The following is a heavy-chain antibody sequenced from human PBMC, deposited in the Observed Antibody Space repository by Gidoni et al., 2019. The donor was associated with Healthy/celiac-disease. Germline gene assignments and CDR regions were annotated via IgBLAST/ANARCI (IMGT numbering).Heavy chain of an antibody. J-gene: IGHJ4*02. D-gene: IGHD3-22*01. CDR3: ARGPTVDGSSGYLDY. CDR2: IYYSGST. Sequence: QVQLQESGPGLVKPSQTLSLTCPVSGGSISSGGYSWSWIRQPPGKGLEWIGYIYYSGSTYYNPSLKSRVTISVDTSKNQFSLKLSSVTAADTAVYYCARGPTVDGSSGYLDYWGQGTLVTVSS. V-gene: IGHV4-30-4*07. CDR1: GGSISSGGYS.